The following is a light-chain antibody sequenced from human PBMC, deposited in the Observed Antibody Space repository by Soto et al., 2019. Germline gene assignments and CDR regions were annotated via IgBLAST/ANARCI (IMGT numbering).Light chain of an antibody. CDR3: GSYTGSITYV. Sequence: QPVLTQPASVSGSLGQSITISCTGTTSDVGGYNYVSWYQQHPGKAPILMIYEVTNRPSGVSNRFSGSKSGSTASLTISGLQVEDEAEYFCGSYTGSITYVFGTGTKLTVL. J-gene: IGLJ1*01. CDR1: TSDVGGYNY. CDR2: EVT. V-gene: IGLV2-14*01.